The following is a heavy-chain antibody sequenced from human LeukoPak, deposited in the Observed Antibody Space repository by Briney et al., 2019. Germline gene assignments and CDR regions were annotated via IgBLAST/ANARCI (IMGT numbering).Heavy chain of an antibody. Sequence: SETLSLTCTVSGGSICRSDDIWGWIRQAPGKGLEWIASIYCSGSTYYNPSLKSRVTVSVDTSKSQFSLRLSSVTAADTAVYYCARRPLFDYWGQGTLVTVSS. CDR1: GGSICRSDDI. V-gene: IGHV4-39*01. J-gene: IGHJ4*02. CDR3: ARRPLFDY. CDR2: IYCSGST.